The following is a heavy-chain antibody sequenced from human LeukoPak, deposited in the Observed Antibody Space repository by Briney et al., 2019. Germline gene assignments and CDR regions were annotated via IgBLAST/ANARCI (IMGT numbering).Heavy chain of an antibody. D-gene: IGHD3-10*01. CDR3: ARPVVRGVPHKSWYFDL. Sequence: SETLSLTCTVSGGSISPYYWSWIRQPPGKGLEWIGYVYYSGSTYYNPSLKSRVTISVDTSKNQFSLKLSSVTAADTAVYYCARPVVRGVPHKSWYFDLWGRGTLVTVSS. CDR2: VYYSGST. V-gene: IGHV4-59*12. CDR1: GGSISPYY. J-gene: IGHJ2*01.